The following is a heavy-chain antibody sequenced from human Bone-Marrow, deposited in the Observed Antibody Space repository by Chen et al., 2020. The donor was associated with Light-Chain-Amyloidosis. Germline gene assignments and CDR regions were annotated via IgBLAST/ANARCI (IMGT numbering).Heavy chain of an antibody. J-gene: IGHJ4*02. V-gene: IGHV3-30*03. CDR2: ISFDGSKK. CDR3: ARDGPKWFGEAQPDY. Sequence: QVHLVESGGGVVQPGRSLRLTCEASGFSFSNHGMHWVRQAPGKGLEWGAVISFDGSKKNYADSVKGRFTISRDESKNTVSLEMNSLRAEDTAMYYCARDGPKWFGEAQPDYWGQGSQVTVFS. CDR1: GFSFSNHG. D-gene: IGHD3-10*01.